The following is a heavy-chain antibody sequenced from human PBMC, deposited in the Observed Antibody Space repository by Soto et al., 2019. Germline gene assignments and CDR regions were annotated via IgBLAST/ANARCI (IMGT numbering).Heavy chain of an antibody. V-gene: IGHV4-59*08. J-gene: IGHJ4*02. CDR3: DRLAGQSTYFDY. D-gene: IGHD6-19*01. Sequence: PSETLSLTCTVSGGSISSYYWTWIRQPPGKGLEWIGYIYYSGSTNYNPSLKSRVTISVATSKTQFSLKLSPVTAADTAVYYCDRLAGQSTYFDYWGQGNLVTVSP. CDR2: IYYSGST. CDR1: GGSISSYY.